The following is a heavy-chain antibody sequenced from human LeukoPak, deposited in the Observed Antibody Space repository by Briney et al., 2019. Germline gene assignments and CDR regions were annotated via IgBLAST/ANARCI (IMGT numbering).Heavy chain of an antibody. CDR2: IRSSATII. J-gene: IGHJ4*02. Sequence: PGGSLRLSCSASGFTFSDYDMNRVRQAPGKGLEWISYIRSSATIIYYADSVRDRFTVSRDNAKNSLYLEMNSLRVEDTAVYYCARDGDSSSYYADFDYWGQGTLVTVSS. D-gene: IGHD6-13*01. CDR3: ARDGDSSSYYADFDY. CDR1: GFTFSDYD. V-gene: IGHV3-48*03.